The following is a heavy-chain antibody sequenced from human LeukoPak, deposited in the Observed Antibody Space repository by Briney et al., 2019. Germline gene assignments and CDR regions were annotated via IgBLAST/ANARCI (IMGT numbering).Heavy chain of an antibody. Sequence: ASVKVSCKASGYTFTSYGISWVRQAPGQGLEWMGWISAYNGNTNYAQKLQGRVTMTTDTSTSTAYMELRSLRSDDTAVYYCARAGGGYGSGSYRAGFDYWGQGTLVTVSS. J-gene: IGHJ4*02. V-gene: IGHV1-18*01. D-gene: IGHD3-10*01. CDR3: ARAGGGYGSGSYRAGFDY. CDR2: ISAYNGNT. CDR1: GYTFTSYG.